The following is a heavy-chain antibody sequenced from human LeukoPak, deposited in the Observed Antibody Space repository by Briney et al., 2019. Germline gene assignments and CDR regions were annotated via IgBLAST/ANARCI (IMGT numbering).Heavy chain of an antibody. CDR1: GFNFSSYA. CDR3: ARESWSDSVAFDI. CDR2: ISYGGIDK. D-gene: IGHD3-3*01. Sequence: PGGSLRLSCAASGFNFSSYAMHWVRQAPGEGLEWVGLISYGGIDKSYADSVKGRFTISRDSSKRTLYLRMNSLRAEDTAMYYCARESWSDSVAFDIWGLGTMVIVSS. V-gene: IGHV3-30*04. J-gene: IGHJ3*02.